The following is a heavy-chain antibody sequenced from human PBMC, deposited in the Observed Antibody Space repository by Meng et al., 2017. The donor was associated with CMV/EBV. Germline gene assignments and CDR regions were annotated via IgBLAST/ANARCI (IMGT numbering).Heavy chain of an antibody. CDR2: IYSGGST. CDR1: GFTFSSYW. V-gene: IGHV3-66*02. D-gene: IGHD3-22*01. Sequence: GGSLRLSCAASGFTFSSYWMSWVRQAPGKGLEWVSVIYSGGSTYYADSVKGRFTISRDNSKNTLYLQMNSLRAEDTAVYYCARGIPPVRYYYDSSGYDYWGQGTLVTVSS. J-gene: IGHJ4*02. CDR3: ARGIPPVRYYYDSSGYDY.